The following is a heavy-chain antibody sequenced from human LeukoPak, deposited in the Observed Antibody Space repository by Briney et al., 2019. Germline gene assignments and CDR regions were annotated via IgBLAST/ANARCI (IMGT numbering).Heavy chain of an antibody. D-gene: IGHD6-19*01. V-gene: IGHV4-34*01. CDR1: GGSFSGYY. Sequence: ASETLSLTCAVYGGSFSGYYWSWIRKPPGKGLEWIGEINHSGSTNYNPSLKSRVTISVDTSKNQFSLKLSSVTAADTAVYYCARGTSGWYGGDLDYWGQGTLVTVSS. CDR3: ARGTSGWYGGDLDY. J-gene: IGHJ4*02. CDR2: INHSGST.